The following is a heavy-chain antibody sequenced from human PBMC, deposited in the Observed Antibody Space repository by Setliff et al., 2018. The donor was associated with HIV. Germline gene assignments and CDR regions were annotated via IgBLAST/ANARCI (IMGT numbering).Heavy chain of an antibody. V-gene: IGHV3-7*03. CDR1: GFTFSTYW. CDR2: IKYDGSEI. D-gene: IGHD4-4*01. CDR3: ARGHYSSSSG. Sequence: HPGGSLRLSCLASGFTFSTYWMTWVRQNPGKELESVANIKYDGSEIYYADSVKGRFTISRDNAKNSLFLQMNSLIAEDTAVYYCARGHYSSSSGWGQGTLVTVSS. J-gene: IGHJ4*02.